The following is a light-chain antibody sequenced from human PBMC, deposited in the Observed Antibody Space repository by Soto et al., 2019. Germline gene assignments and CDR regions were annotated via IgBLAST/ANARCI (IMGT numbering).Light chain of an antibody. CDR1: SGSIASNY. CDR2: EDN. V-gene: IGLV6-57*04. J-gene: IGLJ3*02. Sequence: NFMLTQPHSVSESPGKTVTISCTRSSGSIASNYVQWYQQRPGSAPTTVIYEDNQRPSGVPDRFSGSIDSSSKSASLTISGLKTEDEADYYCQSYDSSNSWVFGGGTKLTVL. CDR3: QSYDSSNSWV.